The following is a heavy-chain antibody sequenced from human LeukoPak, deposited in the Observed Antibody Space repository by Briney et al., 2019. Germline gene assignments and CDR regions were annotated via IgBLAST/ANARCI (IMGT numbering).Heavy chain of an antibody. CDR1: GFTFRSFD. CDR2: IRYDGSNK. D-gene: IGHD2-15*01. V-gene: IGHV3-30*02. Sequence: GGSLRLSCAASGFTFRSFDMHWVRQAPGKGLEWVAFIRYDGSNKYYADSVKGRFTISRDNSKNTLYLQMNSLRAEDTAVYYCAKDSRSGIDYWGQGTLVTVSS. CDR3: AKDSRSGIDY. J-gene: IGHJ4*02.